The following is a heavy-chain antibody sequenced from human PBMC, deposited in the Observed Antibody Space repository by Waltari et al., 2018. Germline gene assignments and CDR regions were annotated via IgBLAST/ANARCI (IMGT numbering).Heavy chain of an antibody. Sequence: QVQLVQSGAEVKKPGASVKVSCKVSGYTLTELSMHWVRQAPGKGLEWMGGFDPEDGETIYAQKFRGRVTMTEDTYTDTAYMELSSLRSEDTAVYYCATGPIAAAPPAYWGQGTLVTVSS. D-gene: IGHD6-13*01. J-gene: IGHJ4*02. V-gene: IGHV1-24*01. CDR1: GYTLTELS. CDR3: ATGPIAAAPPAY. CDR2: FDPEDGET.